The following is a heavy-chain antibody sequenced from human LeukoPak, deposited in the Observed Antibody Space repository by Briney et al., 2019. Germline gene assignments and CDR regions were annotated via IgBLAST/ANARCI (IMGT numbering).Heavy chain of an antibody. Sequence: GGSLRLSCAASGFTFSSYEMNWVRQASGKGLEWVSYISSSGSTIYYADSVKGRFTISRDNAKNSLYLQMNSLRAEDTAVYYCASFTRVFDYWGQGTLVTVSS. CDR2: ISSSGSTI. V-gene: IGHV3-48*03. CDR3: ASFTRVFDY. J-gene: IGHJ4*02. D-gene: IGHD6-13*01. CDR1: GFTFSSYE.